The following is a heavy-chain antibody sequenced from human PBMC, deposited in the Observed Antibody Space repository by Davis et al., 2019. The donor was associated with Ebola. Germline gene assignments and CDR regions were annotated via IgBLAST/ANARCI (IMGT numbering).Heavy chain of an antibody. CDR3: ARDGGSYYIDY. CDR1: GYTFTSYD. V-gene: IGHV1-2*02. CDR2: INPNSGGT. D-gene: IGHD1-26*01. J-gene: IGHJ4*02. Sequence: ASVKVSCKASGYTFTSYDINWVRQAPGQGLEWMGWINPNSGGTNYAQKFQGRVTMTRDTSISTAYMELSRLRSDDTAVYYCARDGGSYYIDYWGQGTLVTVSS.